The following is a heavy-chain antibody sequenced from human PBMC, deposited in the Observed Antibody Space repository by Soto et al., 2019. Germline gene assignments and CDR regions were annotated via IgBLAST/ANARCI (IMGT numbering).Heavy chain of an antibody. J-gene: IGHJ1*01. CDR3: AREEQLAEYFQH. D-gene: IGHD1-1*01. CDR1: GGTFSSYA. Sequence: QVQLVQSGAEVKKPGSSVKVSCKASGGTFSSYAISWVRQAPGQGLEWMGGIIPIFGTANYAQNFQGRVTITADEFTVTAYMEHSRLRSEVTAVYYCAREEQLAEYFQHWCQRTPVTVCS. CDR2: IIPIFGTA. V-gene: IGHV1-69*01.